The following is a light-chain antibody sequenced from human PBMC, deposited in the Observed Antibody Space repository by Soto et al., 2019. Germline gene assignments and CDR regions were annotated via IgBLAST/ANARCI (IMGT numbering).Light chain of an antibody. V-gene: IGKV3-20*01. CDR3: QQYYSTPLT. J-gene: IGKJ4*01. CDR2: GAS. CDR1: QSVRSSY. Sequence: EIVLTQSPGTLSLSPGERATLSCRASQSVRSSYLAWYQQKPGQAPRLLIYGASTRATGIPDRFSGSGSGTDFTLTISSLQAEDVAVYYCQQYYSTPLTFGGGTKVEIK.